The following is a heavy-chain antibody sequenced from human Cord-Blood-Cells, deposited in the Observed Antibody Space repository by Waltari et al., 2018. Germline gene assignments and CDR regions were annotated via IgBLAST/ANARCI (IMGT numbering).Heavy chain of an antibody. CDR3: AREGRIGVAATPAYFDY. Sequence: QVQLVESGGGVVQPGGYLRLSCAASGFTFSSYGMHWVRQAPGQGLEWVAVIWYDGSNKYYADSVKGRFTISRDNSKNTLYLQMNSLRAEDTAVYYCAREGRIGVAATPAYFDYWGQGTLVTVSS. CDR1: GFTFSSYG. J-gene: IGHJ4*02. D-gene: IGHD2-15*01. CDR2: IWYDGSNK. V-gene: IGHV3-33*01.